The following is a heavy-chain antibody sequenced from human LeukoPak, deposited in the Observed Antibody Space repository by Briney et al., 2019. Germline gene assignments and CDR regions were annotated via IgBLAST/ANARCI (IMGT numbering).Heavy chain of an antibody. Sequence: SETLSLTCTVPGGSISSYYWSWIRQPPGKGLEWIGYIYYSGSTNYNPSLKSRVTISVDTSKNQFSLKLSSVTAADTAVYYCARLGYSGYGTNYYYYGMDVWGQGTTVTVSS. V-gene: IGHV4-59*08. D-gene: IGHD5-12*01. J-gene: IGHJ6*02. CDR1: GGSISSYY. CDR3: ARLGYSGYGTNYYYYGMDV. CDR2: IYYSGST.